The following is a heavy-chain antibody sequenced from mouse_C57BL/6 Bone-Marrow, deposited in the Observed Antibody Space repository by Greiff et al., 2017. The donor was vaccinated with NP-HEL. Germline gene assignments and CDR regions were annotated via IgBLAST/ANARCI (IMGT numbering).Heavy chain of an antibody. J-gene: IGHJ3*01. CDR2: IDPSDSYT. V-gene: IGHV1-69*01. CDR3: ASSGPWFAY. Sequence: QVQLKQPGAELVMPGASVKLSCKASGYTFTSYWMHWVKQRPGQGLEWIGEIDPSDSYTNYNQKFKGKSTLTVDKSSSTAYMQRSSLTSEDSAVYYCASSGPWFAYWGQGTVVTVSA. CDR1: GYTFTSYW.